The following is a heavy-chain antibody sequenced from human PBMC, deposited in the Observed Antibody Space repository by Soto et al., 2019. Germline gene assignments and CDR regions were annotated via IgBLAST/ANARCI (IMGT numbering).Heavy chain of an antibody. CDR2: IYYSGTT. Sequence: SETLSLTCTVSGGSISSYYWSWIRQPPGKGLEWIGYIYYSGTTNYNPSLKSRVTISVDTSKNQLSLKLSSVTAADTSVYYCARRYGYSFDYWGQGTLVTVSS. D-gene: IGHD5-18*01. CDR1: GGSISSYY. CDR3: ARRYGYSFDY. V-gene: IGHV4-59*08. J-gene: IGHJ4*02.